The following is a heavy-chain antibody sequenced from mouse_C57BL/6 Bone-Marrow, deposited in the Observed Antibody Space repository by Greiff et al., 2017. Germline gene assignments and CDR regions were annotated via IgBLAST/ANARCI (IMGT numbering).Heavy chain of an antibody. V-gene: IGHV1-39*01. J-gene: IGHJ3*01. CDR3: ARRGDYDGYYTWFAY. Sequence: SGPELVKPGASVKISCKASGYSFTDYNMNWVKQSNGKSLEWIGVINPNYGTTSYNQKFKGKATLTVDQSSSTAYMQLNSLTSEDSAVYYCARRGDYDGYYTWFAYWGQGTLVTVSA. CDR2: INPNYGTT. CDR1: GYSFTDYN. D-gene: IGHD2-3*01.